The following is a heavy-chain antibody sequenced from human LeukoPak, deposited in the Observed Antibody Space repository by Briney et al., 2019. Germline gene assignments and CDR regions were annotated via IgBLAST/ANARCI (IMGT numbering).Heavy chain of an antibody. CDR1: GYSFTSYW. Sequence: GESLKISCKGSGYSFTSYWIGWVRQMPGKGLDWMGIIYPGDSDTRYSPSFQGQVTISADKSISTAYLQWSSLKASDTAMYYCARWGDLTGYSHWFDPWGQGTLVTVSS. CDR2: IYPGDSDT. D-gene: IGHD3-9*01. CDR3: ARWGDLTGYSHWFDP. J-gene: IGHJ5*02. V-gene: IGHV5-51*01.